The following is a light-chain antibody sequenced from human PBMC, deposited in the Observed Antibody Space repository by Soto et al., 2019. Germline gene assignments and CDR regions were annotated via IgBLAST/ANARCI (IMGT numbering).Light chain of an antibody. CDR3: QQFYNWPRT. Sequence: EIVMTQSPGTLSVSPGERATLSCRASQSVSSNLAWYQQKXXQAPRLLIYGASTRATGIPARXSXXXSXXXXXXTISSLQSEDFAVYYCQQFYNWPRTFGQGTKVEIK. CDR2: GAS. V-gene: IGKV3-15*01. CDR1: QSVSSN. J-gene: IGKJ1*01.